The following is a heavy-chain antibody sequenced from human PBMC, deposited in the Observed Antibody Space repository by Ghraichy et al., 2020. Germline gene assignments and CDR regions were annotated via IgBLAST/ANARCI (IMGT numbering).Heavy chain of an antibody. D-gene: IGHD1-26*01. V-gene: IGHV1-46*01. Sequence: ASVKVSCKASGYTFTSYYMHWVRQAPGQGLEWMGIINPSGGSTSYAQKFQGRVTMTRDTSTSTVYMELSSLRSEDTAVYYCARDRSGPFNSGSKEVDYYYYGMDVWGQGTTVTVSS. J-gene: IGHJ6*02. CDR3: ARDRSGPFNSGSKEVDYYYYGMDV. CDR1: GYTFTSYY. CDR2: INPSGGST.